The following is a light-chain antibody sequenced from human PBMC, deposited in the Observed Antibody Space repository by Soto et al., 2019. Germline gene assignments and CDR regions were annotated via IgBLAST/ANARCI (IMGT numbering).Light chain of an antibody. J-gene: IGKJ1*01. CDR1: QTISTW. CDR2: DAS. Sequence: DIQMTQSPSTLSASVGDRVTITCRASQTISTWLAWYQQKPGKAPKLLIFDASVLEGGVPSRFSGSGPGTEFTLTISSLQPDDSATYYCQHYHSFPWTFGQGTKV. V-gene: IGKV1-5*01. CDR3: QHYHSFPWT.